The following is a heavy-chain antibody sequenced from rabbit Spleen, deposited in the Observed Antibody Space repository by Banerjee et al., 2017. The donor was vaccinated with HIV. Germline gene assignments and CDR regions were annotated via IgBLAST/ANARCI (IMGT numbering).Heavy chain of an antibody. Sequence: QSLEESGGDLVQPEGSLTLTCTASGFSFSSSSYMCWVRQAPGKGLEWIACIDIGSSGFTYFATWAKGRFTISKTSSTTVTLQMTRLTAADTATYFCARDASSSFSSYGMDLWGPGTLVTVS. J-gene: IGHJ6*01. D-gene: IGHD8-1*01. V-gene: IGHV1S40*01. CDR1: GFSFSSSSY. CDR2: IDIGSSGFT. CDR3: ARDASSSFSSYGMDL.